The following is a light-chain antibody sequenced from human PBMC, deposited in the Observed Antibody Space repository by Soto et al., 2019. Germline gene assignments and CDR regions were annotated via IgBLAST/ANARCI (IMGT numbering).Light chain of an antibody. CDR1: QGVSNY. CDR3: QQRSNWYT. V-gene: IGKV3-11*01. CDR2: DAS. Sequence: IVLTQSPATLSLSPGERATLSCRASQGVSNYLAWYQHKPGQAPRLLIYDASTRATGIPARFSGSGSGTDFTLTISSLEPEDFAVYYCQQRSNWYTFGQGTKLEIK. J-gene: IGKJ2*01.